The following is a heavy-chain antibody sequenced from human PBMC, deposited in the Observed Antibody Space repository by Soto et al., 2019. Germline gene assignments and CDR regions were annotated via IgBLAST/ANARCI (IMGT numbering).Heavy chain of an antibody. D-gene: IGHD2-2*01. CDR1: SASISSSSYT. J-gene: IGHJ6*02. Sequence: PSETLSLTCTVSSASISSSSYTWGWIRQPPGKGLEWIGSIHYSGTTYYNPSLNSRVTVSADPSQNQFSLKVTSVTAADTAVYPCARLRGYCITSRCHGHYAMDVGGQGTTVTVSS. V-gene: IGHV4-39*01. CDR2: IHYSGTT. CDR3: ARLRGYCITSRCHGHYAMDV.